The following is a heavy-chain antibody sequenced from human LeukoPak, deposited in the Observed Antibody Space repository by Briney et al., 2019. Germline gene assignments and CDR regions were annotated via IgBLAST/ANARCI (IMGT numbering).Heavy chain of an antibody. J-gene: IGHJ4*02. CDR1: GGSISSYY. D-gene: IGHD3-3*01. Sequence: PSETLSLTCTVSGGSISSYYWSWIRQPPGKGLEWIGYIYYSGSTNYNPSLKSRVTISVDTSKNEFSLKLSSVTAADTAVYYCARGDGGGVVDYWGQGTRVTVSS. CDR3: ARGDGGGVVDY. CDR2: IYYSGST. V-gene: IGHV4-59*01.